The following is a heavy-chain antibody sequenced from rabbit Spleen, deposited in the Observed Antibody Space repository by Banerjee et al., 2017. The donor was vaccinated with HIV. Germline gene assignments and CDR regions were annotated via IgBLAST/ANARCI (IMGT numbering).Heavy chain of an antibody. CDR3: ARDGSDSGWWDMGYFNL. CDR2: IYGGSSGTT. J-gene: IGHJ4*01. V-gene: IGHV1S45*01. Sequence: QEQLVESGGGLVQPEGSLTLTCTASGFSFSRSYYMCWVRQAPGKGLEWIACIYGGSSGTTYYASWVNGRFSISKTSSTTVTLQMTSLTAADTATYFCARDGSDSGWWDMGYFNLWGPGTLVTVS. CDR1: GFSFSRSYY. D-gene: IGHD1-1*01.